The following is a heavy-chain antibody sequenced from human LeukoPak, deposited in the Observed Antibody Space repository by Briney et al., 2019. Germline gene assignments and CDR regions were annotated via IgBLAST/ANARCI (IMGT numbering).Heavy chain of an antibody. CDR2: IDTSGRT. Sequence: SETLSLTCSVSGGTIDSYYWTWIRQPPGKGLESIGYIDTSGRTNYNPSLKSRCTISVDTSNSQFSLRLGSVTAADTAVYYCATFQPFLEGSHDFWGQGTLVAVST. V-gene: IGHV4-4*09. D-gene: IGHD3-3*01. J-gene: IGHJ4*02. CDR3: ATFQPFLEGSHDF. CDR1: GGTIDSYY.